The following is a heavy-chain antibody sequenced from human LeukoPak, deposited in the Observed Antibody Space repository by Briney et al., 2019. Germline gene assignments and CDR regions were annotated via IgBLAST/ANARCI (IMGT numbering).Heavy chain of an antibody. D-gene: IGHD6-13*01. V-gene: IGHV1-18*01. CDR2: MSANDGKT. Sequence: ASVKVSCKASGFVFTSYGFTWVRQAPGQGLEWMGWMSANDGKTHYSEKHQGRVTMSTDTVTSTAYMELRSLRSDDTAVYYCAIAAAGTLDYWGQGTLVTVSS. J-gene: IGHJ4*02. CDR1: GFVFTSYG. CDR3: AIAAAGTLDY.